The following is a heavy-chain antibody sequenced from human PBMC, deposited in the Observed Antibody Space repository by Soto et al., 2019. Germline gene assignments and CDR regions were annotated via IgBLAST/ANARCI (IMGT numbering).Heavy chain of an antibody. CDR1: GFTFSVYA. Sequence: VGSLRLSCVASGFTFSVYAMTWVRQAPGKGLEWVSAISGNGGSTYYADSVKGRFTISRDNSKSTLHLQMNSLRVEDTAVYYCAKDRTFGPPLVRFDSWGQGTLVTVSS. D-gene: IGHD6-6*01. J-gene: IGHJ4*02. CDR3: AKDRTFGPPLVRFDS. CDR2: ISGNGGST. V-gene: IGHV3-23*01.